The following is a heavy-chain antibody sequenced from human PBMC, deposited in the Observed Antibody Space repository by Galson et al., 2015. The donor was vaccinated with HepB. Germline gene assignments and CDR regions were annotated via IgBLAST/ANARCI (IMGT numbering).Heavy chain of an antibody. J-gene: IGHJ6*02. D-gene: IGHD1-26*01. CDR3: TGEGWELPTRDV. V-gene: IGHV3-21*01. CDR1: GFTFSSYS. Sequence: SLRLSCAASGFTFSSYSMNWVRQAPGKGLEWVSSISSNSSYIYYADSVKGRFTISRDNAKNSLYLQMNSLRAEDTAVYYCTGEGWELPTRDVWGQGTTVTVSS. CDR2: ISSNSSYI.